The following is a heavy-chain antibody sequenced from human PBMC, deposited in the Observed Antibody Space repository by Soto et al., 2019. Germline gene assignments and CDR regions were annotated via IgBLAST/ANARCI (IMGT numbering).Heavy chain of an antibody. V-gene: IGHV4-30-4*01. D-gene: IGHD1-20*01. CDR1: GGSISSGDYY. Sequence: QVQLQESGPGLVKPSQTLSLTCTVSGGSISSGDYYWSWIRQPPGKGLEWIGYIYYSGSTYYNPSLKSRVTISVDTSKNQFSLKLSSVTAADTAVYYCARITYNWNDDLPEWFDPWGQGTLVTVSS. CDR3: ARITYNWNDDLPEWFDP. CDR2: IYYSGST. J-gene: IGHJ5*02.